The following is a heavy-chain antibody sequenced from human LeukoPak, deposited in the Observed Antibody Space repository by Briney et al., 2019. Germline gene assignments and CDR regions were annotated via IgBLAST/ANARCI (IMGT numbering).Heavy chain of an antibody. D-gene: IGHD3-9*01. CDR3: ASPGDWLFHYFDY. CDR1: GYSFVNYW. V-gene: IGHV5-51*01. J-gene: IGHJ4*02. Sequence: GESLKISCKGSGYSFVNYWIGWVRHMPGKGLQWIGIIYPANSNIRYSPSFQGQVTISADKSISTAYLQWSSLKASDTAMYYYASPGDWLFHYFDYWGQGTLVTVSS. CDR2: IYPANSNI.